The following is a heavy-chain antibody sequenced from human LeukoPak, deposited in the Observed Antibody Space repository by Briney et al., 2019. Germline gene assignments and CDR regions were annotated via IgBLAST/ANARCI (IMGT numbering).Heavy chain of an antibody. Sequence: GGSLKISCKGSGYTFTTHWIGWVRQMPGQGLEWMGIIYPGDSDTRYSPSFQGQVTISADKSINTAYLQWSSLKASDSAIYYCARPGGAVGELSLTWFDYWGQGTLVTVSS. CDR1: GYTFTTHW. CDR3: ARPGGAVGELSLTWFDY. V-gene: IGHV5-51*01. CDR2: IYPGDSDT. J-gene: IGHJ4*02. D-gene: IGHD3-16*02.